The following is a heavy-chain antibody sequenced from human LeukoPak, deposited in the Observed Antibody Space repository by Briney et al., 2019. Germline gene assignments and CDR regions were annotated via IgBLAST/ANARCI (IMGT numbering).Heavy chain of an antibody. Sequence: ASVKVSCKASGYPFIGNYIHWVRQAPGQGLEWMGWINPNSGGTQYSQKFQGRVTLTKDTSITTGYMELSGLTSDDTAVYYCASLSYYDLSGYFYWGQGTLVTVSS. D-gene: IGHD3-22*01. J-gene: IGHJ4*02. CDR2: INPNSGGT. V-gene: IGHV1-2*02. CDR3: ASLSYYDLSGYFY. CDR1: GYPFIGNY.